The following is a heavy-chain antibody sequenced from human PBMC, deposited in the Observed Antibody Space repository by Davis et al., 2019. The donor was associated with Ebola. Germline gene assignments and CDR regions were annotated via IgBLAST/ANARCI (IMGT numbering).Heavy chain of an antibody. CDR3: ARQDSSGWYGLGY. CDR2: IYPGDSDT. CDR1: GYSSTSYW. J-gene: IGHJ4*02. D-gene: IGHD6-19*01. V-gene: IGHV5-51*01. Sequence: KVSCKGSGYSSTSYWIGWVRQMPGKGLEWMGIIYPGDSDTRYSPSFQGQVTISADKSISTAYLQWSSLKASDTAMYYCARQDSSGWYGLGYWGQGTLVTVSS.